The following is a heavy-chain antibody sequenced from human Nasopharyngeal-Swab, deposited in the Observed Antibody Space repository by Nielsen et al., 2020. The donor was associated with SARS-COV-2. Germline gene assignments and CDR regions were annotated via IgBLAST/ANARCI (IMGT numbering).Heavy chain of an antibody. J-gene: IGHJ4*02. D-gene: IGHD6-13*01. CDR2: IHSDPSNT. CDR3: AKVRSWRLDAFDS. V-gene: IGHV3-23*03. CDR1: GFTFSSYA. Sequence: GESLKISCAASGFTFSSYAMSWVRQAPGKGLEWVSVIHSDPSNTYYVDSVRGRFTISRDNSKKTLFLQMDSLRVEDTAVYYCAKVRSWRLDAFDSWGQGTLVTGSS.